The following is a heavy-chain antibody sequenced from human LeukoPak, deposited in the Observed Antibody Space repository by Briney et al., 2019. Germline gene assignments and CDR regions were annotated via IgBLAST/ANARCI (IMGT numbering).Heavy chain of an antibody. D-gene: IGHD6-6*01. CDR1: GYTFTSYD. V-gene: IGHV1-18*01. CDR2: ISAYNGNT. J-gene: IGHJ3*02. CDR3: ARVLGSLRSSSGAFDI. Sequence: ASVKVSCKASGYTFTSYDISWVRQAPGQGLEWMGWISAYNGNTNYAQKLQGRVTMTTDTSTSTAYMELRSLRSDDTAVYYCARVLGSLRSSSGAFDIWGQGTMVTVSS.